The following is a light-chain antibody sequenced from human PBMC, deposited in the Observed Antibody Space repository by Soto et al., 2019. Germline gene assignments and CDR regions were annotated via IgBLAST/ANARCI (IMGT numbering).Light chain of an antibody. CDR2: DLS. Sequence: QSVLTHPASVSGSPGQSITLSCTETSSDVGEYKYVSWYPQHPCRAPKLMIYDLSNRPSGVSNRFSGSKSGNTASLTTSGLQSEEEADYYCSSYTCSSSYVFRSGTTVPVL. CDR3: SSYTCSSSYV. CDR1: SSDVGEYKY. J-gene: IGLJ1*01. V-gene: IGLV2-14*03.